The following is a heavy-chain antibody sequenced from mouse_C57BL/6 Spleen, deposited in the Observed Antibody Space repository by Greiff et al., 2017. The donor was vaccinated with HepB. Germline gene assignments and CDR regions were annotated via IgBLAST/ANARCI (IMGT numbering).Heavy chain of an antibody. CDR2: INPSNGGT. Sequence: QVQLQQPGTELVKPGASVKLSCKASGYTFTSYWMHWVKQRPGQGLEWIGNINPSNGGTNYNEKFKSKATLTVDKSSSTAYMQLSSLTSEDSAVYYCARWTGDVLRGAGWFAYWGQGTLVTVSA. V-gene: IGHV1-53*01. J-gene: IGHJ3*01. D-gene: IGHD1-1*01. CDR1: GYTFTSYW. CDR3: ARWTGDVLRGAGWFAY.